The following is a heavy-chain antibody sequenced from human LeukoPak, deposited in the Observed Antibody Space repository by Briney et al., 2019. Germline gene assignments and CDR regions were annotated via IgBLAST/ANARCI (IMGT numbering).Heavy chain of an antibody. J-gene: IGHJ3*02. Sequence: ASVKVSCKASGYTFTSYYMHWVRQAPGQGLEWMGIINPSGGSTSYVQKFQGRVTMTRDTSTSTVYMELSSLRSEDTAVYYCALAPREGSSGYSDLNAFDIWGQGTMVTVSS. CDR2: INPSGGST. CDR3: ALAPREGSSGYSDLNAFDI. D-gene: IGHD3-22*01. V-gene: IGHV1-46*01. CDR1: GYTFTSYY.